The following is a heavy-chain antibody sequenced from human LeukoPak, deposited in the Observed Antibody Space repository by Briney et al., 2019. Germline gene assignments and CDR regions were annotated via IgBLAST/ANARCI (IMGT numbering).Heavy chain of an antibody. D-gene: IGHD3-22*01. CDR1: GFTFSSYA. J-gene: IGHJ4*02. CDR3: ARVRVNYYDSSGYSYYFDY. CDR2: ISYDGSNK. Sequence: GGSLRLSCAASGFTFSSYAMHWVRQAPGKGLEWVAVISYDGSNKYYADSVKGRFTISRDNSKNTLYLQMNSLRAEDTAVYYCARVRVNYYDSSGYSYYFDYWGQGTLVTVSS. V-gene: IGHV3-30*14.